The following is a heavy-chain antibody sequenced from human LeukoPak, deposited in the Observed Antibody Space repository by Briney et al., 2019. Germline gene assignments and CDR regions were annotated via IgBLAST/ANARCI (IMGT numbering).Heavy chain of an antibody. V-gene: IGHV4-34*01. CDR3: AGSSAVAASVY. D-gene: IGHD6-19*01. J-gene: IGHJ4*02. CDR2: INHSGST. CDR1: GGSFSGYY. Sequence: PSETLSLTCAVYGGSFSGYYWSWIRQPPGKGLEWIGEINHSGSTNYNPSLKSRVTISVDTSKNQFSLKLSSVTAADTAVYYCAGSSAVAASVYWGQGTLVTVSS.